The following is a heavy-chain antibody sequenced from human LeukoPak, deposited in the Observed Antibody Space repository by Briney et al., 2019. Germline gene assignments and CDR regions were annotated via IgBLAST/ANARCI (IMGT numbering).Heavy chain of an antibody. CDR3: VRALRVVDY. Sequence: PGGSLRLSCAASGFTFSTYWMTWVRQAPGKGLEWVANINQDGSEKYYVDSVRGRFTIPRDNAKNSLYLQMNSLRAEDTAVYYCVRALRVVDYWGQGTLVTVSS. CDR1: GFTFSTYW. CDR2: INQDGSEK. J-gene: IGHJ4*02. V-gene: IGHV3-7*01. D-gene: IGHD5-12*01.